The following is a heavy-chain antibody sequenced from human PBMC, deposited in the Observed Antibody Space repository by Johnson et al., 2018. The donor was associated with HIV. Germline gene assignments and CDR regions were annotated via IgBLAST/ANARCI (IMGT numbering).Heavy chain of an antibody. Sequence: MLLVESGGGLVQPGGSLRLSCAASGFTVSSNYMSWVRQAPGKGLEWVSVIYSGGSTYYADSVKGRFTISRDNSKNTLYLQMNSLRAEDTAVYYCAREHRYYYDSSGYYRGDAFDIWGQGTMVTVSS. D-gene: IGHD3-22*01. CDR2: IYSGGST. V-gene: IGHV3-66*02. CDR3: AREHRYYYDSSGYYRGDAFDI. J-gene: IGHJ3*02. CDR1: GFTVSSNY.